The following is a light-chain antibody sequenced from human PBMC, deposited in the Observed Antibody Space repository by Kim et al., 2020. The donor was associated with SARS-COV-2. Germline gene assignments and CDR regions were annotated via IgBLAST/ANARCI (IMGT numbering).Light chain of an antibody. CDR2: GAS. CDR1: ESISTW. V-gene: IGKV1-12*01. Sequence: SASIGDRITITCRASESISTWLAWYKQTPGKAPKLLIYGASTLQGGVPSRFSGGGSGTHFTLTISSLQPEDFATYFCQQANTFPLTFGGGTKLEI. CDR3: QQANTFPLT. J-gene: IGKJ4*01.